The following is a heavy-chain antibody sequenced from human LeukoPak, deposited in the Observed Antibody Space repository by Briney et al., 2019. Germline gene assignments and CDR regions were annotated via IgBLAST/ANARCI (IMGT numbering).Heavy chain of an antibody. CDR3: ARASEFGGVSYFDY. D-gene: IGHD3-16*01. CDR1: GGSISSYY. Sequence: PSETLSLTCTVSGGSISSYYWSWIRQPPGKGLEWIGSIYYSGSTYYNPSLKSRVTISVDTSKNQFSLKLSSVTAADTAVYYCARASEFGGVSYFDYWGQGTLVTVSS. CDR2: IYYSGST. J-gene: IGHJ4*02. V-gene: IGHV4-59*12.